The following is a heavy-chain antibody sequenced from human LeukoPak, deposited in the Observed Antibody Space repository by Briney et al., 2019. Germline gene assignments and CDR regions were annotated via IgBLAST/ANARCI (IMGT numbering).Heavy chain of an antibody. CDR2: ISYAATDK. D-gene: IGHD6-25*01. J-gene: IGHJ6*03. CDR3: AREAALLYYMDV. CDR1: VFTFSNYA. V-gene: IGHV3-30*04. Sequence: PGGSLRLSCAASVFTFSNYAMHWVRQAPGKGLEWVAVISYAATDKYYADSVKGRITISRDNSKNTLSLQINSLRAEDTAVYYCAREAALLYYMDVWGKGTTVTVSS.